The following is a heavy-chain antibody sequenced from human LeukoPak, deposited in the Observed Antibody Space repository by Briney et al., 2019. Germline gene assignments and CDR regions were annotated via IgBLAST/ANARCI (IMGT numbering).Heavy chain of an antibody. CDR1: GFTFSSYA. V-gene: IGHV3-48*03. D-gene: IGHD3-10*02. CDR3: AELGITMIGGV. J-gene: IGHJ6*04. Sequence: GGSLRLSCAASGFTFSSYAMNWVRQAPGKGLEWVSYISSSGNTIYYADSVKGRFTISRDNAKNSLYLQMNSLRAEDTAVYYCAELGITMIGGVWGKGTTVTISS. CDR2: ISSSGNTI.